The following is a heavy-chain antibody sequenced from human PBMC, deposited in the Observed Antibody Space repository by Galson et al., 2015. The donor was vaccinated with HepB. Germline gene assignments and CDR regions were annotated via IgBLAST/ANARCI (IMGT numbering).Heavy chain of an antibody. D-gene: IGHD2-2*01. CDR1: GYTFTNYD. Sequence: SVKVSCKASGYTFTNYDIHWVRQAPGQRLEWMALINAGNGDTKYSQRFQARVTVTRDTSASTSYMGLSGLTSEDTALYYCARIDCTGTSCYFYYFDYWGQGTLVTVSS. CDR2: INAGNGDT. CDR3: ARIDCTGTSCYFYYFDY. J-gene: IGHJ4*02. V-gene: IGHV1-3*01.